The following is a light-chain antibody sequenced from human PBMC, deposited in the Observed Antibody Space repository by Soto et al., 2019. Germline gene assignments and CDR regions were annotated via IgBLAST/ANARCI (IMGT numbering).Light chain of an antibody. V-gene: IGKV1-39*01. CDR1: QSISIY. J-gene: IGKJ1*01. Sequence: DIQMTQSPSSLSASIGDRVTITCRASQSISIYLNWYQQKPGKAPKLLISASSLQSGVPSRFSGSGSGTDFTLNINSLQPEDFATYYCQQTSSALPWAFGQGTRVEI. CDR3: QQTSSALPWA. CDR2: AS.